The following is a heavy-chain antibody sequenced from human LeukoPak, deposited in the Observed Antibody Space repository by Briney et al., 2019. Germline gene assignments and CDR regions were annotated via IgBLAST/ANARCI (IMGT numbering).Heavy chain of an antibody. CDR2: ISAYNGDT. V-gene: IGHV1-18*01. D-gene: IGHD6-6*01. Sequence: GASVKVSCKASGYTFTNYAMNWVRQAPGQGLEWMAWISAYNGDTNYAQNLQGRFTMTTDTSTTTAYMELRSLRSDDTAFYYCARRTYSSSSSLFDYWGQGTLVTVSS. CDR1: GYTFTNYA. J-gene: IGHJ4*02. CDR3: ARRTYSSSSSLFDY.